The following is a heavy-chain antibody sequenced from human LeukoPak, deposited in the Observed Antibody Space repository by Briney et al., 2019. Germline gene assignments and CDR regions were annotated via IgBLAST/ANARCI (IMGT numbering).Heavy chain of an antibody. CDR1: GFTFSNYA. CDR2: IKQDGSEK. V-gene: IGHV3-7*01. J-gene: IGHJ4*02. Sequence: GGSLRLSCAASGFTFSNYAMSWVRQAPGKGLEWVANIKQDGSEKYYVDSVKGRFTISRDNAKNSLYLQMNSLRAEDTAVYYCARDRYIAYYDSSGYYYDYWGQGTLVNVSS. CDR3: ARDRYIAYYDSSGYYYDY. D-gene: IGHD3-22*01.